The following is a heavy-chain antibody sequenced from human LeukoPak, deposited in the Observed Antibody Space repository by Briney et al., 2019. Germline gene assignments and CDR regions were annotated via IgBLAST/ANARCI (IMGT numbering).Heavy chain of an antibody. CDR3: ARSDGYGLIGI. J-gene: IGHJ3*02. CDR2: IYSSGST. Sequence: SETLFLTCSVSGVSISSGSNYWGWIRQPPVKTLEWIGSIYSSGSTYYNPSLKSRVIILFDTAKNHFSLNLSSVTAADTAVYYCARSDGYGLIGIWGQGTMVTVSS. V-gene: IGHV4-39*07. CDR1: GVSISSGSNY. D-gene: IGHD3-10*01.